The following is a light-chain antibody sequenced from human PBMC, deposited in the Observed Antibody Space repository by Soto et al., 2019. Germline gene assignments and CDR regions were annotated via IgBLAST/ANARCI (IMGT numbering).Light chain of an antibody. CDR3: NSYTSITTVL. CDR2: EVN. J-gene: IGLJ2*01. Sequence: QSALTQPASVSGSPGQSITISCTGTSSDVGAYNYVSWYQQHPGKAPKLLIYEVNNRPSGVSNRFSGSKSGNTASLTISGRQAEDEAYYYCNSYTSITTVLFGGGTKLTVL. CDR1: SSDVGAYNY. V-gene: IGLV2-14*01.